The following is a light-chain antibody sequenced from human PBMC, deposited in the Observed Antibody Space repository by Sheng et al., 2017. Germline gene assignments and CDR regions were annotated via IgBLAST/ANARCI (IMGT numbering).Light chain of an antibody. V-gene: IGLV3-21*02. CDR3: QVWESTSDLWV. CDR1: NIGSKS. J-gene: IGLJ3*02. Sequence: SYELTQPPSVSVAPGQTARITCGGNNIGSKSVHWYQRKPGQAPVLVVYDDSDRPSGIPERFSGSNSGNTATLTISRVEAGDEADYFCQVWESTSDLWVFGGGTKLTVL. CDR2: DDS.